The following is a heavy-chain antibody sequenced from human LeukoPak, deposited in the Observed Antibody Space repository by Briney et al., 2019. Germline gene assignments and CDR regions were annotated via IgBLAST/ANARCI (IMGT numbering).Heavy chain of an antibody. CDR3: ARAMGGAGTVTDY. Sequence: SQTLSLTPTLTGGPIKRYYWSCTRHPPGKGLDWIGQIYYSGSTNYNPSLKSRVTISLDTSKNQFSLKLNSVTAADTAVYYCARAMGGAGTVTDYWGQGTLVTVSS. CDR1: GGPIKRYY. CDR2: IYYSGST. J-gene: IGHJ4*02. D-gene: IGHD6-13*01. V-gene: IGHV4-59*01.